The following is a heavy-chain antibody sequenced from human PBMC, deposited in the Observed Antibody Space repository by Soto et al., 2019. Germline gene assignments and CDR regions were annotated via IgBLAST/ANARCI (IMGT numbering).Heavy chain of an antibody. V-gene: IGHV4-39*01. CDR2: IYYSGST. J-gene: IGHJ5*02. Sequence: SETLSLTCTVSGASISSSIYYWCWIRQPPGKGLEWIGSIYYSGSTYYNPSLKRRVTISVDTSKNQFSLKLSSVTAADTAVYYCASPKIAFYNWFDPWGEGTLVTVSS. CDR3: ASPKIAFYNWFDP. CDR1: GASISSSIYY. D-gene: IGHD3-3*02.